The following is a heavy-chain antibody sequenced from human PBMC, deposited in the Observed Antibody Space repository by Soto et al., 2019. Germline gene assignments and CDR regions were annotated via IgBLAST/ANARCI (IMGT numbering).Heavy chain of an antibody. CDR2: INHSGST. Sequence: PSETLSLTCAVYGESFSGFYWSWIRQPPGKGLEWIGEINHSGSTNYNPSLKSRVTISVDTSKNQFSLKLSSVTAADTAVYYCARGRSIVGVLVYYYGMDVWGQGTTVT. V-gene: IGHV4-34*01. D-gene: IGHD1-26*01. CDR1: GESFSGFY. CDR3: ARGRSIVGVLVYYYGMDV. J-gene: IGHJ6*02.